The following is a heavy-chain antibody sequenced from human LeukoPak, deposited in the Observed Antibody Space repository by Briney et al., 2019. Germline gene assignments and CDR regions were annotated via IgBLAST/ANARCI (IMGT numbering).Heavy chain of an antibody. CDR1: GYTFTGYY. D-gene: IGHD2-15*01. J-gene: IGHJ5*02. Sequence: ASVKVSCKASGYTFTGYYMHWVRQAPGQGLEWMGRINPNSGGTNYAQKFQGRVTMTRDTSISTAYMELSRLRSDDTAVYYCAGSGPYCSGGSCYRSGWFDPWGQGTLVTVSS. CDR3: AGSGPYCSGGSCYRSGWFDP. V-gene: IGHV1-2*06. CDR2: INPNSGGT.